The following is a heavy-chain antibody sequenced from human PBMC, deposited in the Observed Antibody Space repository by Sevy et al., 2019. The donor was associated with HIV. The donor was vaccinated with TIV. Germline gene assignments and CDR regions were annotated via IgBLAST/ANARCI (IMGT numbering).Heavy chain of an antibody. CDR1: GYTFTSYD. CDR2: MNPNSGNT. D-gene: IGHD3-10*01. J-gene: IGHJ6*03. V-gene: IGHV1-8*01. CDR3: ARFPRGPYYYYYMDV. Sequence: ASVKVSCKASGYTFTSYDINWVRQATGQGLEWMGWMNPNSGNTGYAQKFQGRVTMTRNTSISTAYMELSSLRSEDTAVYYCARFPRGPYYYYYMDVWGKGTTVTVSS.